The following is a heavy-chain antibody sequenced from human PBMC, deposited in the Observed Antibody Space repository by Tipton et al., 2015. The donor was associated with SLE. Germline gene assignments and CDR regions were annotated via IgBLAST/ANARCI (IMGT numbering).Heavy chain of an antibody. CDR3: ARGSCSGGVCYIDY. J-gene: IGHJ4*02. Sequence: TLSLTCTVSGGSISNYYWSWIRQSPGKGLEWIGYIYYSGHTDYNPSLKSRVTLSVDTSKSQFSFSLRLSSVTAADTAVYYCARGSCSGGVCYIDYWGQGTLVTVSS. CDR2: IYYSGHT. CDR1: GGSISNYY. V-gene: IGHV4-59*01. D-gene: IGHD2-8*02.